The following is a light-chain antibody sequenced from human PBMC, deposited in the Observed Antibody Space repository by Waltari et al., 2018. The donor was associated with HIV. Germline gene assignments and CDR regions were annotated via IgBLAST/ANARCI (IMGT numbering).Light chain of an antibody. V-gene: IGKV3-15*01. J-gene: IGKJ1*01. CDR3: QQYNDWPRT. Sequence: EVVMTQSPATLSVSPGERAALACRASQSVSGNLAWYQQKPGQAPRLLSYAASTRATGVPVRISGSGSGTEFTLTISRLQSEDFAVYYCQQYNDWPRTFGQGTKVEIK. CDR1: QSVSGN. CDR2: AAS.